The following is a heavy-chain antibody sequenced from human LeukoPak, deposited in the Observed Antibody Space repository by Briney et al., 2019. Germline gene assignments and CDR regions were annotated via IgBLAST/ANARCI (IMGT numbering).Heavy chain of an antibody. CDR1: VGSFSGYH. D-gene: IGHD4-23*01. J-gene: IGHJ4*02. CDR2: INDRGQT. V-gene: IGHV4-34*01. CDR3: ARDPTTVVTTPYYFDF. Sequence: KASETLSLTCAVHVGSFSGYHWNWIRQSPGKGLEWIGEINDRGQTNYNPSLESRLTISVDTSKKQFSLKLNSVTAADTAVYYCARDPTTVVTTPYYFDFWGQGTMVTVSS.